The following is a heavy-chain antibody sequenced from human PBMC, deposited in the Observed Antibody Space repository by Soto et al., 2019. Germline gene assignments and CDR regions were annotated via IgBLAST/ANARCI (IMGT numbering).Heavy chain of an antibody. CDR1: GFSLSTDDVG. Sequence: GPTLVNPTQTLTLTCTFSGFSLSTDDVGVGWIRQPPGKALDWLAVIYWDDDKRYSPSLKSRLTITKDTSKNQVLLTLTNMDPVDTATYFCARSKYSISSFDYWGQGALVTVS. CDR2: IYWDDDK. J-gene: IGHJ4*02. CDR3: ARSKYSISSFDY. V-gene: IGHV2-5*02. D-gene: IGHD6-6*01.